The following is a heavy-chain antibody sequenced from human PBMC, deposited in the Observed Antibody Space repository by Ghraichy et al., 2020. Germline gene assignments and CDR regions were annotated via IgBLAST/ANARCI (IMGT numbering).Heavy chain of an antibody. CDR2: ISGSGGST. CDR3: AKGASLGLRLRLGEPKQYYFDY. CDR1: GFTFSSYA. V-gene: IGHV3-23*01. D-gene: IGHD3-16*01. J-gene: IGHJ4*02. Sequence: GGSLRLSCAASGFTFSSYAMSWVRQAPGKGLEWVSAISGSGGSTYYADSVKGRFTISRDNSKNTLYLQMNSLRAEDTAVYYCAKGASLGLRLRLGEPKQYYFDYWGQGTLVTVSS.